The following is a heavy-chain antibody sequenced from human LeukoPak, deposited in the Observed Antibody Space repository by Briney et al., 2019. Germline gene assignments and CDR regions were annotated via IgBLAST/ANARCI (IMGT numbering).Heavy chain of an antibody. CDR3: ARGYVLMVYARSDAFDI. V-gene: IGHV4-34*01. J-gene: IGHJ3*02. CDR1: GGSFSGYY. CDR2: INHSGST. Sequence: PSETLSLTCAVYGGSFSGYYWSWIRQPPGKGLEWIGEINHSGSTNYNPSLKSRVTISVDTSKNQFSLKLSSVTAADTAVYYCARGYVLMVYARSDAFDIWGQGTMVTVSS. D-gene: IGHD2-8*01.